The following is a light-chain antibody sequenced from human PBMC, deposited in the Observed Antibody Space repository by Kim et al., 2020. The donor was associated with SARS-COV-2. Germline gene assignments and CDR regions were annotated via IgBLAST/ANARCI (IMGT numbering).Light chain of an antibody. CDR1: QSVSSN. CDR2: DAS. Sequence: SVSPGERATLSCRASQSVSSNLVLYQQKPGQAPRLLLYDASTRATGIPARFSGSGSGTEFTLTISSLQSEDFAVYYCQQYNNFRTFGQGTKVDIK. V-gene: IGKV3-15*01. CDR3: QQYNNFRT. J-gene: IGKJ1*01.